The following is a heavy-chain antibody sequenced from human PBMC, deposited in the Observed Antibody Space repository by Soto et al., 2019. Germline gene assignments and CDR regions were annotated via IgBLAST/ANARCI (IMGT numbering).Heavy chain of an antibody. Sequence: QVQLQESGPGLVKPSETLSLTCTVSGGSISSYYWSWIRQPPGKGLEWSGYIYYSGSTNYNPSLNSRVNISVDTSKNLFSRKLSSVTAADTAVYYCARDSGYDYLSPYYYYYYMDVWGKGTTVTVSS. D-gene: IGHD5-12*01. CDR2: IYYSGST. CDR3: ARDSGYDYLSPYYYYYYMDV. J-gene: IGHJ6*03. V-gene: IGHV4-59*01. CDR1: GGSISSYY.